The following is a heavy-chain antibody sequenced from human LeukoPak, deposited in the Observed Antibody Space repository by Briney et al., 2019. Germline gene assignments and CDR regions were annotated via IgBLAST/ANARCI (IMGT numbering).Heavy chain of an antibody. CDR1: GYTFTSYD. CDR2: MNPNSGNT. CDR3: ARGDSDGARFTIFGVVIIGANAFDI. Sequence: ASVKVSCKASGYTFTSYDINWVRQATGQGLEWMGWMNPNSGNTGYAQKFQGRVTMTRDTSISTAYMELSRLRSDDTAVYYCARGDSDGARFTIFGVVIIGANAFDIWGQGTMVTVSS. D-gene: IGHD3-3*01. V-gene: IGHV1-8*02. J-gene: IGHJ3*02.